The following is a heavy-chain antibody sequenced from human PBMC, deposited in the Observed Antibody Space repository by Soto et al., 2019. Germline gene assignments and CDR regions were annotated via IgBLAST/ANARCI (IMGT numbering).Heavy chain of an antibody. V-gene: IGHV3-23*01. Sequence: GRARRDGWGGSGGVSGSYPMPWVRQAQGNGLEWVSAISGSGGSTYYADSVKGRFTISRDNSKNTLYLQMNSLRAEDTAVYYCARGSQLLSPFDYCGQGP. J-gene: IGHJ4*02. CDR1: GGVSGSYP. CDR3: ARGSQLLSPFDY. CDR2: ISGSGGST. D-gene: IGHD2-2*01.